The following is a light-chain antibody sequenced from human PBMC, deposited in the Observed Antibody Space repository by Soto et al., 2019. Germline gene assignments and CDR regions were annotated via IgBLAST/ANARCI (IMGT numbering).Light chain of an antibody. CDR3: QQCFSLPPT. CDR2: AAS. V-gene: IGKV1-39*01. Sequence: DIPMTQSPSSLSASVGDRVTITCRASQSITNYLNWYQQKPGKAPKLLIYAASNLQRGVPSRFSGSGSGTEFTLTISNLQPDDFAVYYCQQCFSLPPTFGHGTKVDIK. CDR1: QSITNY. J-gene: IGKJ1*01.